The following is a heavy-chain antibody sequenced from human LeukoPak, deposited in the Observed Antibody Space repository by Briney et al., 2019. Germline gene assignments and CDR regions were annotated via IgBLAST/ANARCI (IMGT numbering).Heavy chain of an antibody. CDR1: GGSISSYY. CDR3: ARFANNWNAFDI. V-gene: IGHV4-59*01. J-gene: IGHJ3*02. D-gene: IGHD1-20*01. CDR2: TYYSGST. Sequence: SETLSLTCTVSGGSISSYYWSWIRQPPGKGLEWIGYTYYSGSTNYNSSLKSRVTISVDTSKNQFSLKLSSVTAADTAVYYCARFANNWNAFDIWGQGTMVTVSS.